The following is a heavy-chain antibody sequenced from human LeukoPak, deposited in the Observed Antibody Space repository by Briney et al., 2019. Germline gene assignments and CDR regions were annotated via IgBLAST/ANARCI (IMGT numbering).Heavy chain of an antibody. D-gene: IGHD3-9*01. CDR1: GFSFSTYA. J-gene: IGHJ6*02. Sequence: PGGSLRLSCAASGFSFSTYAMSWVRQAPGKGLEWVSGIGGTGGATYYADSVKGRFTISRDNSKSTVYLHLSSLSAEDTAVYYCAGYLDWLRPRYFHYYGLDVWGLGTTVIVS. CDR2: IGGTGGAT. V-gene: IGHV3-23*01. CDR3: AGYLDWLRPRYFHYYGLDV.